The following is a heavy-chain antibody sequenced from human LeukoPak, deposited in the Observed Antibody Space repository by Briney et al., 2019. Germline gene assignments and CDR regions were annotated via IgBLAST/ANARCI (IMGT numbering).Heavy chain of an antibody. D-gene: IGHD3-16*01. CDR1: GFTFKNYA. V-gene: IGHV3-23*01. J-gene: IGHJ4*02. CDR2: ISGSGGNT. Sequence: VGSLRLSCAASGFTFKNYAMNWVRQAPGKGLEWVSAISGSGGNTYYADPVKGRSTISRDNSKNTLSLQMNSLRAEDTPVYYCARGDPHGYWGQGTLVTVSS. CDR3: ARGDPHGY.